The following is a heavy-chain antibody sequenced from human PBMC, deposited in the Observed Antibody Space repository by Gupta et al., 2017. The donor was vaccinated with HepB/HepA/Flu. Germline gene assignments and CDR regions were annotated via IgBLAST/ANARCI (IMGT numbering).Heavy chain of an antibody. CDR2: IWYDGSNK. J-gene: IGHJ6*03. Sequence: QVQLVESGGGVVQPGRSLRLSCAASGFTFSSYGMHWVRQAPGKGLEWVAVIWYDGSNKYYADSVKGRFTISRDNSKNTLYLQMNSLRAEDTAVYYCAREFRYYGSYYYYMDVWGKGTTVTVSS. CDR3: AREFRYYGSYYYYMDV. V-gene: IGHV3-33*01. D-gene: IGHD3-10*01. CDR1: GFTFSSYG.